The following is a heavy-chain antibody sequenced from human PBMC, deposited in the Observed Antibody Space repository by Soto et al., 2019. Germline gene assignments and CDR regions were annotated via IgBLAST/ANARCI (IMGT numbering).Heavy chain of an antibody. Sequence: PSETLSLTCTVSGGSISSSSYYWGWIRQPPGKWLEWIGSIYYSGSTYYNPSLKSRVTISVDTSKNQFSLKLSSVTAADTAVYYCARRSDYYDSSGYPIRWFDPWGQGTLVTVYS. J-gene: IGHJ5*02. CDR1: GGSISSSSYY. D-gene: IGHD3-22*01. CDR3: ARRSDYYDSSGYPIRWFDP. V-gene: IGHV4-39*01. CDR2: IYYSGST.